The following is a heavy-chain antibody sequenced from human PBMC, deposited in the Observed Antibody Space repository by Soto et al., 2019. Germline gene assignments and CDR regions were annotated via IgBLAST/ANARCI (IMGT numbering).Heavy chain of an antibody. Sequence: PSETLSLTCTVSGGSISSGDYYWSWIRQPPGKGLEWIGYIYYSVSTYYNPSLKSRVTISVDTSKNQFSLKLSSVTAADTAVYYCARVIRYYYGMDVWGQGTTVTVSS. J-gene: IGHJ6*02. D-gene: IGHD2-21*01. CDR1: GGSISSGDYY. CDR3: ARVIRYYYGMDV. CDR2: IYYSVST. V-gene: IGHV4-30-4*01.